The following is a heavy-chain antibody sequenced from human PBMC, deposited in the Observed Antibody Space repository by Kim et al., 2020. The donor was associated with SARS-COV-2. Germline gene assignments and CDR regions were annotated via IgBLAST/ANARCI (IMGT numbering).Heavy chain of an antibody. V-gene: IGHV4-31*03. CDR2: IYYSGST. CDR1: GGSISSGGYY. J-gene: IGHJ4*02. Sequence: SETLSLTCTVSGGSISSGGYYWSWIRQHPGKGLEWIGYIYYSGSTYYNPSLKSRVTISVDTSKNQFSLKLSSVTAADTAVDYCARDLNGSQGYWGQGTLVTVSS. CDR3: ARDLNGSQGY.